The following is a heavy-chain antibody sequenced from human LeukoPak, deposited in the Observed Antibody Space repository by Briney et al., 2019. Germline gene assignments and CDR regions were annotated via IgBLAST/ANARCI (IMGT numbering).Heavy chain of an antibody. V-gene: IGHV3-30-3*01. CDR2: ILYDGSNK. Sequence: GGSLRLSCAASGFTFSSYAMHWVRQAPGKGLEWVAVILYDGSNKYYADSVKGRFTISRDNSKNTLYLQMNSLRAEDTAVYYCARDLGYWGQGTLVTVSS. CDR3: ARDLGY. J-gene: IGHJ4*02. CDR1: GFTFSSYA.